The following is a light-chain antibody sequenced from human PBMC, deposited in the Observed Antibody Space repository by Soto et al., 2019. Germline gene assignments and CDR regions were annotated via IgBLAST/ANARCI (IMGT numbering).Light chain of an antibody. CDR1: SGHSSYA. J-gene: IGLJ1*01. CDR3: QTWVTGIYV. CDR2: LNSDGSH. V-gene: IGLV4-69*01. Sequence: QLVLTQSPSASASLGASVKLTCTLSSGHSSYAIAWHQQQPEKGPRYLMKLNSDGSHSKGDGIPDRFSGSSYGAERYLTISSLQSEDEADYYCQTWVTGIYVFGTGTKLTVL.